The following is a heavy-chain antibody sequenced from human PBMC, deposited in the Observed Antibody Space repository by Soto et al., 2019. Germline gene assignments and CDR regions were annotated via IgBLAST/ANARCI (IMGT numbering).Heavy chain of an antibody. CDR2: IYSGGST. Sequence: EVQLVESGGGLVQPGGSLRLSCAASGFTVSSNYMSWVRQAPGKGLEWVSVIYSGGSTYYADSVKGRFTISRDNSKNTLYLQMNGLRAEDTAVYYCARDVRIAAAGNRYFDLWGRGTLVTVSS. CDR1: GFTVSSNY. J-gene: IGHJ2*01. V-gene: IGHV3-66*01. D-gene: IGHD6-13*01. CDR3: ARDVRIAAAGNRYFDL.